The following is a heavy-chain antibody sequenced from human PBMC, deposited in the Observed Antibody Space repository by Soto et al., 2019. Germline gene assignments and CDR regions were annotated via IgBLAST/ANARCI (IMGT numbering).Heavy chain of an antibody. CDR1: GDTFSGHY. CDR2: ININTGGT. Sequence: ASVKVSCKASGDTFSGHYIHWVRQAPGQGLEWMGCININTGGTNYAQKIQRSVTLNRDTSINTDFLELRRLTSYDSAVYFCVRVGSVEPNPFHXWGQVTMLTVSX. CDR3: VRVGSVEPNPFHX. D-gene: IGHD2-8*01. V-gene: IGHV1-2*02. J-gene: IGHJ1*01.